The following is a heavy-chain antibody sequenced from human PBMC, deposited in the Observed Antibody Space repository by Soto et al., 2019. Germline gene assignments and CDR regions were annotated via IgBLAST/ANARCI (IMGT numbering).Heavy chain of an antibody. CDR2: ISHDGHA. J-gene: IGHJ5*02. CDR3: ARQVYGDYLGGNWFDP. Sequence: SETLSLTCSVLGDSISDTRYCWGWIRQSPEKGLEWIGSISHDGHAYYNPSLKSRVTLFADTSRNQFSLKMKSVTVADTALYFCARQVYGDYLGGNWFDPWGQGALVTVSS. CDR1: GDSISDTRYC. V-gene: IGHV4-39*01. D-gene: IGHD4-17*01.